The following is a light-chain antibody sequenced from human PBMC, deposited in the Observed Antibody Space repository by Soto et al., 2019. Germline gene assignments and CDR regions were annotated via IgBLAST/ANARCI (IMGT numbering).Light chain of an antibody. Sequence: EIVLTQSPATLSLSPGERATLSCRASQSVSSYLVWYQQKPGQAPRLLIYDTSNRATGIPARFSGSGSGTDFTLTITRLEPEDFAVYYCQQRTNWPITFGQGTRLEIK. J-gene: IGKJ5*01. V-gene: IGKV3-11*01. CDR1: QSVSSY. CDR3: QQRTNWPIT. CDR2: DTS.